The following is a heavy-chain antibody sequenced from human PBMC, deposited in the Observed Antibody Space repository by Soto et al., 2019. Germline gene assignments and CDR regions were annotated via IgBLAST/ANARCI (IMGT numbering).Heavy chain of an antibody. D-gene: IGHD3-22*01. Sequence: ASVKVSCKASGGTFSSYAISWVRQAPGQGLEWMGGIIPIFGTANYAQKFQGRVTITADESTSTAYMELSSLRSEDTAVYYCARGAHYYDSSGYYYDSTYFDYWGQGTLVTAPQ. CDR1: GGTFSSYA. J-gene: IGHJ4*02. CDR2: IIPIFGTA. V-gene: IGHV1-69*13. CDR3: ARGAHYYDSSGYYYDSTYFDY.